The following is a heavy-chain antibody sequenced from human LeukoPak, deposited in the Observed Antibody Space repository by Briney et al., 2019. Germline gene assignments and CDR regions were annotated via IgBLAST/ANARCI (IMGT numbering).Heavy chain of an antibody. Sequence: PSETLSLTCTVSGGSISSYYWSWIRQPPGKGLEWIGYIYYSGSTNYNPSLKSRVTISVDTSKNQFSLKLSSVTAADTAVYYCARGGQSYCSGGSCYPFDYWGQGTLVTVSS. CDR2: IYYSGST. CDR3: ARGGQSYCSGGSCYPFDY. D-gene: IGHD2-15*01. J-gene: IGHJ4*02. V-gene: IGHV4-59*01. CDR1: GGSISSYY.